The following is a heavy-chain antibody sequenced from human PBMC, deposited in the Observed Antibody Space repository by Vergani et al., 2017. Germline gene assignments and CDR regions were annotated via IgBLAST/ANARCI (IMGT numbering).Heavy chain of an antibody. CDR1: GGSFSGYY. D-gene: IGHD2-2*01. Sequence: QVQLQQWGAGLLKPSETLSLTCAVYGGSFSGYYWSWIRQPPGKGLEWSGEVKHGGSTNYNPSLKSPVTISVDTSKNQFSLKLSSVTAAATAVYYCATAGFPYIVVVPDAIPAVDIWGQGTMVTVSS. CDR3: ATAGFPYIVVVPDAIPAVDI. CDR2: VKHGGST. V-gene: IGHV4-34*01. J-gene: IGHJ3*02.